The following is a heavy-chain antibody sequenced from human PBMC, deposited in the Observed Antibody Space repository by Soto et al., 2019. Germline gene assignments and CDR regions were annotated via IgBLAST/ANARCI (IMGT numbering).Heavy chain of an antibody. CDR2: INHSGST. CDR3: ARGYRYFDY. CDR1: GGSFSDYY. Sequence: QVQLQQWGAGLLKPSETLSLTCAVYGGSFSDYYWSWIRQPPGKGLEWIGEINHSGSTNYNPSLKSRVTISVDTSKNQFSLKLSSVTAADTAVYYCARGYRYFDYWGQGTLVTVSS. V-gene: IGHV4-34*01. J-gene: IGHJ4*02. D-gene: IGHD2-2*01.